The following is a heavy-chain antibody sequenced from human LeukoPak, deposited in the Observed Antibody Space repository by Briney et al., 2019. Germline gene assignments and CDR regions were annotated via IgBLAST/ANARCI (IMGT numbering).Heavy chain of an antibody. Sequence: GGSLRLSCAASGFTFSNAWMSWVRQAPGKGLEWVGRIKSKTDSGTTDYAAPVKGRFSISRDDSKNTPYLQMNSLQIEDTAVYYCTGPYYYGSGSLHPFDYWGQGTLVTVSS. V-gene: IGHV3-15*01. J-gene: IGHJ4*02. CDR2: IKSKTDSGTT. CDR1: GFTFSNAW. CDR3: TGPYYYGSGSLHPFDY. D-gene: IGHD3-10*01.